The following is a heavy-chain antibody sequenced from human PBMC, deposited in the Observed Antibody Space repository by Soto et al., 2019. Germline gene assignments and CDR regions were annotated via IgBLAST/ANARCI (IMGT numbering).Heavy chain of an antibody. CDR3: ARGGLDYAPTEYYFDY. V-gene: IGHV3-30-3*01. Sequence: QVQLVESGGGVVQPGRSLRLSCAASGFTFSSYAMHWVRQAPGKGLEWVAVISYDGSNKYYADSVKGRFTISRDNSKNTLYLQMNSLRAEDTAVYYCARGGLDYAPTEYYFDYLGQGTLVTVSS. D-gene: IGHD4-17*01. CDR1: GFTFSSYA. J-gene: IGHJ4*02. CDR2: ISYDGSNK.